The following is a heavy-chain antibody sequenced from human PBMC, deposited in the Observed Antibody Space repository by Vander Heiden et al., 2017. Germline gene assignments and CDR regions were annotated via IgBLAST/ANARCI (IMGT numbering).Heavy chain of an antibody. CDR1: GFTFDDYA. Sequence: EVQLVESGGGLVQPGRSLRLSCAASGFTFDDYAMHWVRQAPGKGLGWVSGISWNSGSKGYADSVKGRFTISRDNAKNSLYLQMNSLRAEDTALYYCAKSRYFDWYYFDYWGQGTLVTVSS. CDR3: AKSRYFDWYYFDY. J-gene: IGHJ4*02. V-gene: IGHV3-9*01. D-gene: IGHD3-9*01. CDR2: ISWNSGSK.